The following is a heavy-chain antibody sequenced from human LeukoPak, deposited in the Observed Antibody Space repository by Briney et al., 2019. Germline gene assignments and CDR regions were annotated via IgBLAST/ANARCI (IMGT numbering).Heavy chain of an antibody. CDR2: IYSGGST. D-gene: IGHD3-22*01. CDR1: GFTFSSYA. CDR3: ARDGYHSSGYYTDY. J-gene: IGHJ4*02. Sequence: PGGSLRLSCAASGFTFSSYAMSWVRQAPGKGLEWVSVIYSGGSTYYADSVKGRFTISRDNSKNTLYLQMNSLRAEDTAVYYCARDGYHSSGYYTDYWGQGTLVTVSS. V-gene: IGHV3-53*01.